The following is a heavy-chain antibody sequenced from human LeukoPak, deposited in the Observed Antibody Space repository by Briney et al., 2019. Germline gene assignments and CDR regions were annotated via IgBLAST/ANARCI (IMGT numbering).Heavy chain of an antibody. CDR3: ARESVYCSGGSCYRLFDY. D-gene: IGHD2-15*01. J-gene: IGHJ4*02. CDR1: GYSISSGYY. V-gene: IGHV4-38-2*02. Sequence: SETLSLTCTVSGYSISSGYYWGWIRQPPGKVLLWIGSIYHSGSTYYKPSLKSRVTISVDTSKNQFSLKLSSVTAADTAVYYCARESVYCSGGSCYRLFDYWGQGTLVTVSS. CDR2: IYHSGST.